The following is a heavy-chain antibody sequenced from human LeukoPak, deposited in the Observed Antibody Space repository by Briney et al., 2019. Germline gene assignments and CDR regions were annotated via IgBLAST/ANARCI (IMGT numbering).Heavy chain of an antibody. CDR2: ISAYNGNT. D-gene: IGHD3/OR15-3a*01. Sequence: ASVKVSCKASGYTFTSYGISWVRQAPGQGLEGMGWISAYNGNTNYAQKLQGRVTMTTDTSTSTAYMELRSLRSDDTAEYYCARVGFGRYYYYYYGMAVWGQGPTVTVSS. V-gene: IGHV1-18*01. CDR1: GYTFTSYG. CDR3: ARVGFGRYYYYYYGMAV. J-gene: IGHJ6*02.